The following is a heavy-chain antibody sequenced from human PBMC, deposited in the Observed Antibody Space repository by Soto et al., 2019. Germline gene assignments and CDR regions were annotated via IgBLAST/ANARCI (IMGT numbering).Heavy chain of an antibody. CDR1: GYTFTSYY. Sequence: GASVKVSCKASGYTFTSYYMHWVRQAPGQGLEWMGIINPSGGSTSYAQKFQGRVTMARDTSTSTVYMELSSLRSEDTAVYYCAWRGIAARHMGFYFDYWGQGTLVTVSS. CDR3: AWRGIAARHMGFYFDY. V-gene: IGHV1-46*01. D-gene: IGHD6-6*01. J-gene: IGHJ4*02. CDR2: INPSGGST.